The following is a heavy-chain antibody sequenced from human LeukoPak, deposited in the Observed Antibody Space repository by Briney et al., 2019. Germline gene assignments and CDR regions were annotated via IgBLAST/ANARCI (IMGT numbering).Heavy chain of an antibody. CDR2: IKSKTDGGTT. CDR3: TTDRCLQFLEFDY. J-gene: IGHJ4*02. V-gene: IGHV3-15*07. Sequence: GGSLRLSCAASGFTFSNAWMNWVRQAPGKGLEWVGRIKSKTDGGTTDYAAPVKGRFTISRDDSKNTLYLQMNSLKTEDTAVYYCTTDRCLQFLEFDYWGQGTLVTVSS. CDR1: GFTFSNAW. D-gene: IGHD3-3*01.